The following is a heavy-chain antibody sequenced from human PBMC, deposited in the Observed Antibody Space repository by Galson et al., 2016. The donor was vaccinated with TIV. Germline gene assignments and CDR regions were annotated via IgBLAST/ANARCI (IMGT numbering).Heavy chain of an antibody. V-gene: IGHV3-7*01. J-gene: IGHJ4*02. CDR1: GFTFSSCW. CDR2: MKQDGSEK. CDR3: ARDVGRAVAGRGLFDY. D-gene: IGHD6-19*01. Sequence: SLRLSCAASGFTFSSCWMSWVRQAPGKGLEWVASMKQDGSEKYYVDSVKGRFTISRDNGQNSLYLQMNSLTAEDTAVYYCARDVGRAVAGRGLFDYWGQGTLVTVSS.